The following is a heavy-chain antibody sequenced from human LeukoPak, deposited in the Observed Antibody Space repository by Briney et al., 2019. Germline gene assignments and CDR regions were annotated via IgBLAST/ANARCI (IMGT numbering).Heavy chain of an antibody. D-gene: IGHD6-6*01. CDR3: ARSIAAGGYYFDY. J-gene: IGHJ4*02. CDR1: GGTFSSYA. V-gene: IGHV1-69*05. Sequence: PVKVSCKASGGTFSSYAISWVRQAPGQGLEWMGGIIPIFGTANYAQKFQGRVTITTDESTSTAYMELSSLKSEDTAVYYCARSIAAGGYYFDYWGQGTLVTVSS. CDR2: IIPIFGTA.